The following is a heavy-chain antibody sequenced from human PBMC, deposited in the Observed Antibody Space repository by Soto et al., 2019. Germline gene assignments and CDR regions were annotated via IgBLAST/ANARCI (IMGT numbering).Heavy chain of an antibody. V-gene: IGHV4-4*02. CDR1: GGSISSSNW. CDR2: IYHSGST. CDR3: ARDLATYYDILTGYYRSDYYYGMDF. J-gene: IGHJ6*02. Sequence: SETLSLTCAVSGGSISSSNWWSWVRQPPGKGLEWIGEIYHSGSTNYNPSLKSRVTISVDKSKNQFSLKLSSVTAADTAVYYCARDLATYYDILTGYYRSDYYYGMDFSGQGTTVTVSS. D-gene: IGHD3-9*01.